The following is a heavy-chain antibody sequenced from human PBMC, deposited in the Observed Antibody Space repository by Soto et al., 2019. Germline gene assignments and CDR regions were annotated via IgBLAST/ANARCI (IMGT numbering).Heavy chain of an antibody. Sequence: GGSLRLSCAASGFTVSSNYMSWVRQAPGKGLEWVSVIYSGGSTYYADSVKGRFTISRDNSKNTLYLQMNSLRAEDTAVYYCARVFPRLRFSPTWPFVMWGQGKMFTVS. CDR2: IYSGGST. CDR3: ARVFPRLRFSPTWPFVM. V-gene: IGHV3-66*01. J-gene: IGHJ3*02. D-gene: IGHD3-16*01. CDR1: GFTVSSNY.